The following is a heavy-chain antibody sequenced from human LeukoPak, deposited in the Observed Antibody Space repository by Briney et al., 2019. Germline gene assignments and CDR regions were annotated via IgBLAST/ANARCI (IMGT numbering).Heavy chain of an antibody. V-gene: IGHV4-34*01. CDR1: GGSFSGYY. D-gene: IGHD6-6*01. J-gene: IGHJ4*02. CDR2: INHSGST. Sequence: SETLSLTCAVYGGSFSGYYWGWIRQPPGKGLEWIGEINHSGSTNYNPSLKSRVTISVDTSKNQFSLKLSSVTAADTAVYYCAGYSSSSSGGSVDYWGQGTLVTVSS. CDR3: AGYSSSSSGGSVDY.